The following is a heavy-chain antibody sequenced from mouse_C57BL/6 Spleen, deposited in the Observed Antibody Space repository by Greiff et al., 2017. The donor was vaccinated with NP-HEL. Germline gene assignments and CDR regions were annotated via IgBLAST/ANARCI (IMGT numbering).Heavy chain of an antibody. J-gene: IGHJ3*01. CDR1: GYAFSSSW. D-gene: IGHD2-4*01. V-gene: IGHV1-82*01. CDR3: ARSGYDYDPAWFAY. Sequence: QVQLQQSGPELVKPGASVKISCKASGYAFSSSWMNWVKQRPGKGLEWIGRIYPGAGDTNYNGKFKGKATLTADKSSSTAYMQLSSLTSEDSAVYFCARSGYDYDPAWFAYWGQGTLVTVSA. CDR2: IYPGAGDT.